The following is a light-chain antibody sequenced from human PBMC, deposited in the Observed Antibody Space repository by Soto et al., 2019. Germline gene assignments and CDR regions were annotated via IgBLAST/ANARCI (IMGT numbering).Light chain of an antibody. CDR3: LQHYSWPWT. V-gene: IGKV3-15*01. CDR1: QGVTTN. CDR2: DVS. J-gene: IGKJ1*01. Sequence: EIVMTQSPGTLSVSPGERATLSCRAGQGVTTNFAWYQQKSGQSPRLLIYDVSIRATGVPARFSGTGSETEFTLTISGLQSEDSGVYYCLQHYSWPWTFGQGTKVDIK.